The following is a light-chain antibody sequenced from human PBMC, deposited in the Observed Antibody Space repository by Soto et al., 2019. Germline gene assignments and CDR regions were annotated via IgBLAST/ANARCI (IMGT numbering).Light chain of an antibody. Sequence: DIHMTQSPSTLSAYVGDRVTITCRASHSISSWLAWYQQKPGKAPNLLIYDASTLESGVPSRFSGSGSGTEFTLTISSLQPDDFATYYCQQYNSYWTFGQGTKV. V-gene: IGKV1-5*01. CDR3: QQYNSYWT. J-gene: IGKJ1*01. CDR2: DAS. CDR1: HSISSW.